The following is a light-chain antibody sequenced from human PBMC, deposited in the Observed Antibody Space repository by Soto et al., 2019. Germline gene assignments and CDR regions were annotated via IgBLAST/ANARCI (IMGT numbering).Light chain of an antibody. CDR2: KAS. CDR1: QTISSW. J-gene: IGKJ1*01. V-gene: IGKV1-5*03. Sequence: DIQMTLSPSTLSGYVGDRVTITCRASQTISSWLAWYQQKPGKAPKLLIYKASTLKSGVPSRFSGSGSGTEFTLTISSLQPDDFATYCCQHYNSYPEAFGQGTKVDI. CDR3: QHYNSYPEA.